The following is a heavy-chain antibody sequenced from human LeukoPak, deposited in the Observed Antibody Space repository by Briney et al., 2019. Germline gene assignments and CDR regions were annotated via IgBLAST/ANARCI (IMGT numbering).Heavy chain of an antibody. Sequence: RGESLKISCRGSGYSFNTYWIGWVRQMPGKGLEWMGIIYPGDSDTRYSPSFRGQVTMSADKSINTAYLRWSSLKASDTAIYFCARRQGCSTSSCPPDSWGQGTLVTVSS. J-gene: IGHJ4*02. V-gene: IGHV5-51*01. CDR3: ARRQGCSTSSCPPDS. D-gene: IGHD2-2*01. CDR2: IYPGDSDT. CDR1: GYSFNTYW.